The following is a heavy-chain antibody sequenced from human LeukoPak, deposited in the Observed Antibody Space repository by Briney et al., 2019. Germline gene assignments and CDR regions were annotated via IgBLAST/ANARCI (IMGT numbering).Heavy chain of an antibody. CDR3: ARTDSRGSRHIDY. J-gene: IGHJ4*02. CDR2: VFDSRIS. D-gene: IGHD3-22*01. CDR1: GGSISGFF. V-gene: IGHV4-59*12. Sequence: PSETLSLTCTASGGSISGFFWSWIRQSPDKGLEWIGYVFDSRISDYNPSLKSRVTMSVDTSRRSFSLNVTSVTAADTAVYFCARTDSRGSRHIDYWGRGTLVIVSS.